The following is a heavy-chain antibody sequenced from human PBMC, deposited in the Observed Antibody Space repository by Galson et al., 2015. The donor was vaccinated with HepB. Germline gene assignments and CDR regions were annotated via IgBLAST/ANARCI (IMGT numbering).Heavy chain of an antibody. Sequence: SLRLSCAASGFTFSNFWMSWVRQAPGKGLEWVANIKKDGSEKKYVDSVKGRFTISRDNAKNSLYLQMISLSIEDTAIYYCARGGYDKFDKWGQGTLVTVSS. V-gene: IGHV3-7*03. CDR2: IKKDGSEK. CDR1: GFTFSNFW. D-gene: IGHD5-12*01. J-gene: IGHJ4*02. CDR3: ARGGYDKFDK.